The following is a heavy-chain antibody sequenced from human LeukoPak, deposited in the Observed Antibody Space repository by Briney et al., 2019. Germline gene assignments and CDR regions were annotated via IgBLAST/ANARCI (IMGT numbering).Heavy chain of an antibody. CDR3: ASRGLIVVVPAAMEAPRNWFDP. CDR1: GYSISSGYY. CDR2: IYHSGST. V-gene: IGHV4-38-2*02. J-gene: IGHJ5*02. Sequence: SETLSLTCTVSGYSISSGYYWGWIRQPPGKGLEWIGSIYHSGSTYYNPSLKSRVTISVDTSKNQFSLKLSSVTAADTAVYYCASRGLIVVVPAAMEAPRNWFDPWGQGTLVTVSS. D-gene: IGHD2-2*01.